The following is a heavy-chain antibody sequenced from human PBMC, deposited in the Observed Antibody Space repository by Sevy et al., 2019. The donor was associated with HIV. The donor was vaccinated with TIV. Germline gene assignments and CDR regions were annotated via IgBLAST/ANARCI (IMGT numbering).Heavy chain of an antibody. CDR1: GFTFSSYS. J-gene: IGHJ4*02. Sequence: GGSLRLSCAASGFTFSSYSMNWVRQAPGKGLEWVSSISSSSSYIYYADSVKGRFTISRDNAKNSLYLQMNSLRAEDTAVYYCARGSYSSGWYELFDYWGQRTLVTVSS. CDR2: ISSSSSYI. D-gene: IGHD6-19*01. V-gene: IGHV3-21*01. CDR3: ARGSYSSGWYELFDY.